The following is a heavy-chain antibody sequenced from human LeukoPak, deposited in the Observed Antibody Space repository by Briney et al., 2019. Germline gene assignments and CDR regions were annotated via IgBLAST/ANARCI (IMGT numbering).Heavy chain of an antibody. Sequence: GASVKVSCKASGYTFSDYYMHWVRQAPGQGLEWMGWINPLSGGTNYAQKFQGRVTMTRDTSISTAYTELSRLISGDTAVYYCARVVGLQDIVVVPAAVLFDYWGQGTLVTVSS. CDR3: ARVVGLQDIVVVPAAVLFDY. V-gene: IGHV1-2*02. CDR2: INPLSGGT. J-gene: IGHJ4*02. CDR1: GYTFSDYY. D-gene: IGHD2-2*01.